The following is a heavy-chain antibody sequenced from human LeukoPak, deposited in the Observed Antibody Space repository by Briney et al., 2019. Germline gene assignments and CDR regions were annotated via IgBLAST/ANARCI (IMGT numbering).Heavy chain of an antibody. J-gene: IGHJ4*02. D-gene: IGHD1-14*01. CDR2: IYYSGST. Sequence: SETLSLTCTVSGGSISSSSYYWGWIRQPPGKGLEWIGSIYYSGSTYYNPSLKSRVTISVDTSKNRFSLKLSSVTAADTAVYYCARAYNPYYFDYWGQGTLVTVSS. CDR3: ARAYNPYYFDY. V-gene: IGHV4-39*07. CDR1: GGSISSSSYY.